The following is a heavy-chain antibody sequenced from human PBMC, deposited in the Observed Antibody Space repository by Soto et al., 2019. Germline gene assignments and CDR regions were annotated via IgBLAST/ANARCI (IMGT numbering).Heavy chain of an antibody. J-gene: IGHJ6*02. V-gene: IGHV3-30-3*01. Sequence: WSLRLSCAASGFTFSSYAMHWVRQAPGKGLEWVAVISYDGSNKYYADSVKGRFTISRDNSKNTLYLQMNSLRAEDTAVYYCARASGSYLLDYGMDVWGQGTTVTVSS. CDR2: ISYDGSNK. D-gene: IGHD1-26*01. CDR3: ARASGSYLLDYGMDV. CDR1: GFTFSSYA.